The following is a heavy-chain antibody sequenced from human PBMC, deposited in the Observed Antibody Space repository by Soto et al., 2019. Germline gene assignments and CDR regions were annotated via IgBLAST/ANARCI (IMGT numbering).Heavy chain of an antibody. CDR2: IGGSGGST. CDR3: AKDQGSSWYEIDY. J-gene: IGHJ4*02. V-gene: IGHV3-23*01. Sequence: EVQLLESGGGLVQPGGSLRLSCAASGFTFSNYAVTWVRQAPGKGLEWVSTIGGSGGSTYYADSVKGRFTISRDNSENTLYLQMNSLRAEDTAVYYCAKDQGSSWYEIDYWGQGPLVTVSS. D-gene: IGHD6-13*01. CDR1: GFTFSNYA.